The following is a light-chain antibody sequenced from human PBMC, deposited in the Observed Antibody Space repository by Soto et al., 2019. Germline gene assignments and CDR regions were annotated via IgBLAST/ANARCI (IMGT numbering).Light chain of an antibody. CDR3: KQRSNWPLLT. J-gene: IGKJ4*01. Sequence: EIVLTQSPATLSLSPGERATLSCRASQSVSSNLAWYQQKPGQAPRLLIYDASNRATGIPARFSGSGSGTDFILTISSLKPEDFAVYYCKQRSNWPLLTFGGGTKVEIK. V-gene: IGKV3-11*01. CDR2: DAS. CDR1: QSVSSN.